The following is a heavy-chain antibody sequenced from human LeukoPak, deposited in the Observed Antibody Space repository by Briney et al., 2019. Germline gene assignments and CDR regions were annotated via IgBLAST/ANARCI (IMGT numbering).Heavy chain of an antibody. D-gene: IGHD3-3*01. Sequence: GGSLRLSXAASGFTFSSYGMHWVRQAPGKGLEWVAFIRYDGSNKYYADSVKGRFTISRDNSKNTLYLQMNSLRAEDTAVYYCAKYYYDFWSGYYPDYWGQGTLVTVSS. J-gene: IGHJ4*02. V-gene: IGHV3-30*02. CDR2: IRYDGSNK. CDR1: GFTFSSYG. CDR3: AKYYYDFWSGYYPDY.